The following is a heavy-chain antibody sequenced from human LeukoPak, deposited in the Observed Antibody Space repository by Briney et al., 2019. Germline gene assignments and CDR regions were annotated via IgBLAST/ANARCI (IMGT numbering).Heavy chain of an antibody. Sequence: PGRSLRLSCAASGFTFSSYAMHWVRQAPGKGLEWVAVISYDGSNKYYADSVKGRFTISRDNSKNTLYLQMNSLRAEDTAVYYCASGAPDGVRVQPFDYWGQGTLVTVSS. V-gene: IGHV3-30-3*01. J-gene: IGHJ4*02. CDR1: GFTFSSYA. D-gene: IGHD2-8*01. CDR3: ASGAPDGVRVQPFDY. CDR2: ISYDGSNK.